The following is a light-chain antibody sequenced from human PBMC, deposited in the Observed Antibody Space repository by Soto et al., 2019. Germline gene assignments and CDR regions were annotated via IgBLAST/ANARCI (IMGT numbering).Light chain of an antibody. J-gene: IGKJ1*01. V-gene: IGKV3-20*01. CDR3: QQYGSSPKT. Sequence: IVLTQSPGTLSLSPGEGVTLSCRASQSVNNNYLAWYQQKPGQAPRLLIYGASKRATGIPDRFSGSGSGTDFTLTISRLEPEDFAVYYCQQYGSSPKTFGQGTKVEIK. CDR2: GAS. CDR1: QSVNNNY.